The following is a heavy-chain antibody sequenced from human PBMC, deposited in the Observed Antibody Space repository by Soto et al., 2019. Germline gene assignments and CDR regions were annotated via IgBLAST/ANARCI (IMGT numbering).Heavy chain of an antibody. Sequence: GGSLRLSCAASGFTFSSYAMSWVRQAPGKGLEWVSAISGSGGSTYYADSVKGRFTISRDNSKNTLYLQMNSLRAEDTAVYYCAKAWRQRVAAPDYTDYWGQGTLVTVSS. CDR1: GFTFSSYA. J-gene: IGHJ4*02. V-gene: IGHV3-23*01. CDR3: AKAWRQRVAAPDYTDY. D-gene: IGHD6-19*01. CDR2: ISGSGGST.